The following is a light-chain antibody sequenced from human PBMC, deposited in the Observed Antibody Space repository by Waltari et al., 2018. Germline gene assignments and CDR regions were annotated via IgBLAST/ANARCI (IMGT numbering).Light chain of an antibody. V-gene: IGLV2-18*02. Sequence: QSALTQPPSVSGSPGQSVTLSCAGTNSDVGFYNRVSWYQQSPGTAPKLIVYQVRNRPSGVPDRFSGSKSGSTASLTISGLQAEDEADYYCYSYTTSGIYVFGTGTKVSVL. CDR2: QVR. CDR3: YSYTTSGIYV. J-gene: IGLJ1*01. CDR1: NSDVGFYNR.